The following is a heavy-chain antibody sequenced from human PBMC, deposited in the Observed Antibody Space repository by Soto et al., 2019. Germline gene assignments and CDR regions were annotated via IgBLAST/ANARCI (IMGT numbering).Heavy chain of an antibody. D-gene: IGHD3-3*01. J-gene: IGHJ6*03. CDR2: ISSSSSYI. Sequence: GGSLRLSCAASGFTFSSYSMNWVRQAPGKGLEWVSSISSSSSYIYYADSVKGRFTISRDNAKNSLYLQMNSLRAEDTAVYYCARGKGTIFGVVPPYYMDVWGKGTTVTVSS. CDR1: GFTFSSYS. CDR3: ARGKGTIFGVVPPYYMDV. V-gene: IGHV3-21*01.